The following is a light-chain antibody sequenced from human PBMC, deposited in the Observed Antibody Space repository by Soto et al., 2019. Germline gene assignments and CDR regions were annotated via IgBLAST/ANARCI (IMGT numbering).Light chain of an antibody. J-gene: IGKJ2*01. Sequence: EIVLTQSPGTLSLSPGERATLSCRASQSVSSSYLAWYQQKPGQAPRLLIYGASSSATGIPDRFSGSGSATDFTLTISRLEPEDFAVYYCQQYGSSPLYTFGQGTKLEIK. CDR3: QQYGSSPLYT. V-gene: IGKV3-20*01. CDR2: GAS. CDR1: QSVSSSY.